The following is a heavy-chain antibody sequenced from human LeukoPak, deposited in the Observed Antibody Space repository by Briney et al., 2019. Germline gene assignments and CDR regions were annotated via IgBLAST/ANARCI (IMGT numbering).Heavy chain of an antibody. CDR2: IYYSGST. Sequence: SETLSLTCTVSGGSISSYYWSWIRQPPGKGLEWIGYIYYSGSTNYNPSLKSRVTISIDTSKSQFSLKLTSVTAADTAVYYCARTTTPYYYYMDVWGKATTVTVSS. CDR1: GGSISSYY. D-gene: IGHD1-14*01. J-gene: IGHJ6*03. V-gene: IGHV4-59*08. CDR3: ARTTTPYYYYMDV.